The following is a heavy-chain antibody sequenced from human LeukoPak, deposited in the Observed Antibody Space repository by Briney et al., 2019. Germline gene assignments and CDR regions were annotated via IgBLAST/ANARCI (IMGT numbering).Heavy chain of an antibody. CDR3: ARFVTPVSWFDP. V-gene: IGHV4-31*03. CDR2: IYYSGST. Sequence: PSETLSLTCTVSGGSISSGGYYWSWIRQHPGKGLEYIGYIYYSGSTYYNPSLKSRVNISLDTSKNQFSLKLSSVTAADTAVYYCARFVTPVSWFDPWGQGTLVTVSS. CDR1: GGSISSGGYY. D-gene: IGHD4-17*01. J-gene: IGHJ5*02.